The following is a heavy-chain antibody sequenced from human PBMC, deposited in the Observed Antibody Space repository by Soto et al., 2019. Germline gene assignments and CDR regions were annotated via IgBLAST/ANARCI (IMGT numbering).Heavy chain of an antibody. V-gene: IGHV3-9*01. Sequence: LSLTCAVSSASISGDYSWNWIRQPPGKGLEWVSGISWNSGSIGYADSVKGRFTISRDNAKNSLYLQMNSLRVEDTAVYYCAIYQGGLAHCSGDCFLAYSYGMDVWGQGTTVTVSS. CDR3: AIYQGGLAHCSGDCFLAYSYGMDV. J-gene: IGHJ6*02. CDR1: SASISGDYS. CDR2: ISWNSGSI. D-gene: IGHD2-21*02.